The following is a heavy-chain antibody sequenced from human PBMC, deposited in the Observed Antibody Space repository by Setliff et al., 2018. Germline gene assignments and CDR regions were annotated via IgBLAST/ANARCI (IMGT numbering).Heavy chain of an antibody. Sequence: GASVKVSCKASRYTFNSYAMNWVRQAPGQGLEWMGWINTNTGNPTYAQGFTGRFVFSLDTSVSTAYLQISNLKPEDTAMYYCAKGKNYDSTSGWGYYLDVWGKGTTVTVSS. CDR2: INTNTGNP. J-gene: IGHJ6*03. CDR1: RYTFNSYA. CDR3: AKGKNYDSTSGWGYYLDV. D-gene: IGHD3-3*01. V-gene: IGHV7-4-1*02.